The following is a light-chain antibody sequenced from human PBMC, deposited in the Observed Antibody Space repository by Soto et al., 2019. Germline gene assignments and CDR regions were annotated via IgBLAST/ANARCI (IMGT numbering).Light chain of an antibody. CDR1: QSISIF. J-gene: IGKJ2*01. Sequence: DIQMTQSPSSLSASVGDRVTITCRASQSISIFLNWYQQKPGKAPNLLIYAASSLQSGVPSRFSGSESGTDVTLTISSLQPEDFGTYYCQQGFSTPYTFGQGTKLEIK. CDR3: QQGFSTPYT. V-gene: IGKV1-39*01. CDR2: AAS.